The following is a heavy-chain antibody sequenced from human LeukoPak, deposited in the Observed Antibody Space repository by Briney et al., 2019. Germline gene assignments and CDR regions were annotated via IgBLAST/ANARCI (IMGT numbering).Heavy chain of an antibody. Sequence: SGTLSLTCAVSGGSISSSYWWSWVRQPPGKGLEWIGEVYHSGSTNYYPSLKSRVTISVDTSKKQFSLRLNSVTAADTAVYYCARIWPDLWGRGTLVTVSS. CDR3: ARIWPDL. CDR2: VYHSGST. D-gene: IGHD3-10*01. V-gene: IGHV4-4*02. J-gene: IGHJ2*01. CDR1: GGSISSSYW.